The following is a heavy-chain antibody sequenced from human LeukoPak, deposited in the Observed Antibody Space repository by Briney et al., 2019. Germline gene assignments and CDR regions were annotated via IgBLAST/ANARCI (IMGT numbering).Heavy chain of an antibody. D-gene: IGHD5-24*01. CDR2: IRVYNGDT. J-gene: IGHJ4*02. V-gene: IGHV1-18*01. CDR3: ARGGSRVTTINILDY. CDR1: GYTFTSYG. Sequence: ASVKVSCEPSGYTFTSYGINWVRQAPGQGLEWMGWIRVYNGDTNYAQKFKGRVTMTTDTSTNTAYMELRSLGSDDTAVYYCARGGSRVTTINILDYWGQGTLVTVSS.